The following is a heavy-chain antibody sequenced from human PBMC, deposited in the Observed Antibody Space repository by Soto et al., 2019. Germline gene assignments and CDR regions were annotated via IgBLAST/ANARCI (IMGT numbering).Heavy chain of an antibody. Sequence: QVQLVQSGAEVKKPGSSVRVSCKASGGTFSSYGLSWVRQAPGQGLEWMGGIIPIFGTENYAQKFQGRVTITADESTSTAYMELSSLRSEDTAVYYCARDRIAGSKYYYGMDVWGQGTTVTVSS. CDR3: ARDRIAGSKYYYGMDV. J-gene: IGHJ6*02. CDR2: IIPIFGTE. CDR1: GGTFSSYG. D-gene: IGHD6-13*01. V-gene: IGHV1-69*01.